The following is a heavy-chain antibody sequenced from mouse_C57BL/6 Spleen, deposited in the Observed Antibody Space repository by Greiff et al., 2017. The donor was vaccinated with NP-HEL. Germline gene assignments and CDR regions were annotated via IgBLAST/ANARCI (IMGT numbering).Heavy chain of an antibody. Sequence: EVKLMESGGGLVKPGGSLKLSCAASGFTFSDYGMHWVRQAPEKGLEWVAYISSGSSTIYYADTVKGRFTISRDNAKNTLFLQMTSLRSEDTAMYYCARKDHYYGSSPWFAYWGQGTLVTVSA. CDR3: ARKDHYYGSSPWFAY. V-gene: IGHV5-17*01. J-gene: IGHJ3*01. CDR2: ISSGSSTI. D-gene: IGHD1-1*01. CDR1: GFTFSDYG.